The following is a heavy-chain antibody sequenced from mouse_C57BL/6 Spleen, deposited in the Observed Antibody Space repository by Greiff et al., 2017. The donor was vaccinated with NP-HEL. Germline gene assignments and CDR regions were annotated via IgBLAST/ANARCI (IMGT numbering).Heavy chain of an antibody. Sequence: VQLQQPGAELVKPGASVKLSCKASGYTFTSYWMHWVKQRPGRGLEWIGRIDPNGGGTKYNEKFKSKATLTVGKSSSTAYMQLSSLTSEDSAVYYGARGDYYGSSYRAWFAYWGQGTLVTVSA. D-gene: IGHD1-1*01. V-gene: IGHV1-72*01. CDR1: GYTFTSYW. J-gene: IGHJ3*01. CDR3: ARGDYYGSSYRAWFAY. CDR2: IDPNGGGT.